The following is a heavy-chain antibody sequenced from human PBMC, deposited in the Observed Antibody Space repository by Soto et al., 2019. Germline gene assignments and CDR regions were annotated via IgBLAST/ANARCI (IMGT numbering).Heavy chain of an antibody. CDR2: MQPSTGRT. CDR3: ARGVSAGVDY. V-gene: IGHV1-8*01. CDR1: GYSFTSLD. J-gene: IGHJ4*02. Sequence: GASVKVSCKASGYSFTSLDINWVRQTAGQGLEWMGWMQPSTGRTGYAQKFQGRVTMTRDTSINTAYMELTALTSDDTAFYYCARGVSAGVDYWGQGTLVTVSS. D-gene: IGHD1-26*01.